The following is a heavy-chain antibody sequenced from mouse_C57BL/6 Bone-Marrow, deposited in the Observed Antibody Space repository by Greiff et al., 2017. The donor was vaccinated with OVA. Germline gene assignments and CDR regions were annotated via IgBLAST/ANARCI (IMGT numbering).Heavy chain of an antibody. Sequence: VQLQQSGPELVKPGASVKISCKASGYTFTDYYMNWVKQRHGTSLEWIGDINPNNGGASYNQKFTGKATLTVDKSSSTDYMELRSLTSEDSAVYDCARGGWGSSYDYFDYWGQGTTLTVSS. D-gene: IGHD1-1*01. CDR3: ARGGWGSSYDYFDY. J-gene: IGHJ2*01. CDR2: INPNNGGA. CDR1: GYTFTDYY. V-gene: IGHV1-26*01.